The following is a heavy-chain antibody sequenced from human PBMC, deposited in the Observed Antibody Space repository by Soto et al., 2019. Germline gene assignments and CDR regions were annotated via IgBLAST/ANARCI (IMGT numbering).Heavy chain of an antibody. J-gene: IGHJ4*02. D-gene: IGHD3-22*01. CDR3: ARSYYYDSSGYYLYYFDY. CDR1: GGTFSSYA. V-gene: IGHV1-69*13. CDR2: IIPIFGTA. Sequence: SVKVSCKASGGTFSSYAISWVRQAPGQGLEWMGGIIPIFGTANYAQKFQGRVTITADESTSTAYMELSSLRSEDTAVYYCARSYYYDSSGYYLYYFDYWGQGTLVTVSS.